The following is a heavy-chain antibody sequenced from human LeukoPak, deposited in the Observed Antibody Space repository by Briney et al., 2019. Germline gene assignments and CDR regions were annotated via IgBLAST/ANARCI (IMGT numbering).Heavy chain of an antibody. V-gene: IGHV3-23*01. J-gene: IGHJ4*02. CDR2: IGENGGTT. Sequence: PGGSLRLSCAASGFTFSSYALSWVRQAPGKGLEWVSGIGENGGTTFYADSVKGRFTITRDNSKNTLYVQMNSLRGEDTAVYYCAKDYGPKQLVFFDSWGQGTLVTVSS. CDR3: AKDYGPKQLVFFDS. D-gene: IGHD6-13*01. CDR1: GFTFSSYA.